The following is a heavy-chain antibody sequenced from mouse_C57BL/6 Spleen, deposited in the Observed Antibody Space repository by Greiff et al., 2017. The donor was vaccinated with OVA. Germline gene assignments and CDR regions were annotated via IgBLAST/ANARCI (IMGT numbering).Heavy chain of an antibody. CDR3: ARGDYSNPYAMDY. J-gene: IGHJ4*01. CDR1: GFNIKDYY. D-gene: IGHD2-5*01. CDR2: IDPEDGET. V-gene: IGHV14-2*01. Sequence: EVKLQQSGAELVKPGASVKLSCTASGFNIKDYYMHWVKQRTEQGLEWIGRIDPEDGETKYAPKFQGKATITADTSSNTAYLQLSSLTSEDTAVYYCARGDYSNPYAMDYWGQGTSVTVSS.